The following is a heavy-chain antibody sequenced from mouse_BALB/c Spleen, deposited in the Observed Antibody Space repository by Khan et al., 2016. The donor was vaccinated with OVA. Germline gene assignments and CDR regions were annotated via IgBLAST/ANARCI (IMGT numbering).Heavy chain of an antibody. Sequence: EVELVESGGGLVQPGGSRKLSCAASGYTFSSFGMYWVRQAPEKGLEWVSYIISGNATIYYADIVKGRFTISRYNPKNLLFLQMTSLRSEDTAMYSCARWMISTWYLGVWGAGTTVTVSS. CDR1: GYTFSSFG. J-gene: IGHJ1*01. V-gene: IGHV5-17*02. CDR3: ARWMISTWYLGV. CDR2: IISGNATI. D-gene: IGHD2-4*01.